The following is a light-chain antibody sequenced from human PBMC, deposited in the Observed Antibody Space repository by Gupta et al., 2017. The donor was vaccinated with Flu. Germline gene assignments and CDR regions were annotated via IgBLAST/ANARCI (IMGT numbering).Light chain of an antibody. CDR3: QQADSSHPWT. CDR2: SAS. Sequence: TSLFAAVGDRVTSTCRASQSISNYLNWYQQKPGKAPKLLIYSASTLQSGVPSRFSGSGSGTDFSLTIAGREVEDFATYYCQQADSSHPWTFGQGSRVEIK. CDR1: QSISNY. J-gene: IGKJ1*01. V-gene: IGKV1-39*01.